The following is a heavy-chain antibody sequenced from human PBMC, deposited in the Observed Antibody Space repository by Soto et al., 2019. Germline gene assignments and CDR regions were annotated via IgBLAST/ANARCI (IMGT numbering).Heavy chain of an antibody. D-gene: IGHD5-18*01. J-gene: IGHJ4*02. CDR2: IIPIFGSA. CDR1: GGTFISYA. V-gene: IGHV1-69*06. Sequence: SVKVSCKASGGTFISYAISWLRQAPGHGLEWMGGIIPIFGSANYAQKFQGRVTITADKSTSTAYMELSSLRSEDTAAYYCTREGRGYSLMWGQGTLVTVSS. CDR3: TREGRGYSLM.